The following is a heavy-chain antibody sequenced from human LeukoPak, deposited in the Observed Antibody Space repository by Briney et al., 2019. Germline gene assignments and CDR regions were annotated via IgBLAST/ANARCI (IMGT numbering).Heavy chain of an antibody. CDR3: AKNNAGTRLGGSYYYMDV. J-gene: IGHJ6*03. CDR1: GFTFEGYA. V-gene: IGHV3-43D*03. Sequence: GGSLRLSCAASGFTFEGYAMHWVRQAPGKGLEGVSVIRWDGGSTYYADSVKGRFTISRDNSKNSLYLQMNSLRAEDTALYYCAKNNAGTRLGGSYYYMDVWGKGTTVTVSS. CDR2: IRWDGGST. D-gene: IGHD1-14*01.